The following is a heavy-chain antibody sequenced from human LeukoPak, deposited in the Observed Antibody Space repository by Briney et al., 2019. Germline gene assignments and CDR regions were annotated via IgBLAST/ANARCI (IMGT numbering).Heavy chain of an antibody. CDR1: GDTFSIYG. D-gene: IGHD2-2*01. V-gene: IGHV1-69*06. CDR3: ATGCSSTSCSSPYYYYMDV. Sequence: SVKVSCKAVGDTFSIYGISWVRQAPGQGLEWMGGIIPISGAAEYAQKFQGRVTMTEDTSTDTAYMELSSLRSEDTVVYYCATGCSSTSCSSPYYYYMDVWGKGTTVTVSS. CDR2: IIPISGAA. J-gene: IGHJ6*03.